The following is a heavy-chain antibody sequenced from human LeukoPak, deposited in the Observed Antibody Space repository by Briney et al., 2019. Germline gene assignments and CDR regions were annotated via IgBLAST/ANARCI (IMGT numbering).Heavy chain of an antibody. CDR1: GFTFTSSA. CDR3: AALGPDSSGYQDY. CDR2: IVVGSGNT. J-gene: IGHJ4*02. Sequence: GASVKVSCKASGFTFTSSAMQWVRQAREQRLEWIGWIVVGSGNTNYAQKFQERVTITRDMSTSTAYMELSSLRSEDTAVYYCAALGPDSSGYQDYWGQGTLVTVPS. D-gene: IGHD3-22*01. V-gene: IGHV1-58*02.